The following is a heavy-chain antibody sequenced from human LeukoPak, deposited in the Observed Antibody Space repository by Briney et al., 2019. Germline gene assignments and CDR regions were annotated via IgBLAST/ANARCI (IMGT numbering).Heavy chain of an antibody. V-gene: IGHV1-8*01. Sequence: ASVKVSCKASGYTFTSYDINWVREATGQGREWMGWMNPNSGNTGYAQKFQGRVTMTRNTSISTAYMELSSLRSEDTAVYYCAYSSSWYLGWFDPWGQGTLVTVSS. D-gene: IGHD6-13*01. J-gene: IGHJ5*02. CDR3: AYSSSWYLGWFDP. CDR1: GYTFTSYD. CDR2: MNPNSGNT.